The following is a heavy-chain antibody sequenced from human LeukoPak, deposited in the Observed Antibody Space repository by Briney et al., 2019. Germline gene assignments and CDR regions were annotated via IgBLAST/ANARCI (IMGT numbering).Heavy chain of an antibody. V-gene: IGHV3-21*01. CDR1: GFTFSTYA. J-gene: IGHJ4*02. D-gene: IGHD1-26*01. CDR2: LSGASDYM. CDR3: ARLSRSSYGKYYFDS. Sequence: PGGSLRLSCTASGFTFSTYAMEWVRQAPGKGLEWLSSLSGASDYMYYADSVKGRFTISRDNAKSSLNLQMNSLKAEDTAVYYCARLSRSSYGKYYFDSWGQGTLVTVSS.